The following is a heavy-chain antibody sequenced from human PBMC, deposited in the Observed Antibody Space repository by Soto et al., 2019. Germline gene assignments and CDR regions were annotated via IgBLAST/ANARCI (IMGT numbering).Heavy chain of an antibody. Sequence: PSETLSLTCTVSGGSISSGGYYSSWIRQHPGKGLEWIGYIYYSGSTYYNPSLKSRVTISVDTSKNQFSLKLSSVTAADTAVYYCARDWSDRLGSQRWFDPWGEGTLVTVSS. CDR1: GGSISSGGYY. V-gene: IGHV4-31*03. CDR2: IYYSGST. CDR3: ARDWSDRLGSQRWFDP. J-gene: IGHJ5*02. D-gene: IGHD5-12*01.